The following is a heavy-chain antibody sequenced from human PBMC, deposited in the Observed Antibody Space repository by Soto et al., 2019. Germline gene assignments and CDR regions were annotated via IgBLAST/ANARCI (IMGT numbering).Heavy chain of an antibody. V-gene: IGHV3-33*01. Sequence: ESGGGVVQPGRSLRLSCAASGFTFSSYGMHWVRQAPGKGLECVAVIWYDGSNKYYADSVKGRFTISRDNSKNTLYLQMNSLRAEDTAVYYCARDSPIAYCGGDCSTPFDYWGQGTLVTVSS. CDR2: IWYDGSNK. CDR3: ARDSPIAYCGGDCSTPFDY. CDR1: GFTFSSYG. J-gene: IGHJ4*02. D-gene: IGHD2-21*02.